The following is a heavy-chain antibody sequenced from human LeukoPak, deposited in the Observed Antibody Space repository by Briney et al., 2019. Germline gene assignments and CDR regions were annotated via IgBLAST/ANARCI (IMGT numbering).Heavy chain of an antibody. CDR3: ARDGLWFGELLSQHY. V-gene: IGHV1-18*01. CDR2: ISAYNGNT. Sequence: ASVKVSCKASGYTFTSYGISWVRQAPGQGLEWMGWISAYNGNTNYAQKLQGRVTMTTDTSTSTAYMELRGLRSDDTAVYYCARDGLWFGELLSQHYWGQGTLVTVSS. D-gene: IGHD3-10*01. J-gene: IGHJ4*02. CDR1: GYTFTSYG.